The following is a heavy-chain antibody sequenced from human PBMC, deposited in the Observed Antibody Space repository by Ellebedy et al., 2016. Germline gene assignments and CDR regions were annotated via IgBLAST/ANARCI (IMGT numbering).Heavy chain of an antibody. D-gene: IGHD3-22*01. CDR2: IWYDGSNK. V-gene: IGHV3-33*08. CDR1: GFTFSSYG. Sequence: GESLKISCAASGFTFSSYGMHWVRQAPGKGLEWVAVIWYDGSNKYYADSVKGRFTISRDNSKNTRYLQMNSLRAEDTAVYYCARDRAYYYDSSGSFGYWGQGTLVTVSS. CDR3: ARDRAYYYDSSGSFGY. J-gene: IGHJ4*02.